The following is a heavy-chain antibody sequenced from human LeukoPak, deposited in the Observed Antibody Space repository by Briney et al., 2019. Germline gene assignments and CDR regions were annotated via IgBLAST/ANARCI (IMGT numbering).Heavy chain of an antibody. V-gene: IGHV4-59*08. Sequence: SETLSLTCTVSGCSISSYYWSWIRQPPGKGLEWIGYIYYSGSTNYNPSLKSRVPISVDTSKNQFSLKLSSVTAADTAVYYCARVRGVNYLDHSSGMDVWGQGTTVTVSS. D-gene: IGHD3-10*01. CDR3: ARVRGVNYLDHSSGMDV. CDR2: IYYSGST. J-gene: IGHJ6*02. CDR1: GCSISSYY.